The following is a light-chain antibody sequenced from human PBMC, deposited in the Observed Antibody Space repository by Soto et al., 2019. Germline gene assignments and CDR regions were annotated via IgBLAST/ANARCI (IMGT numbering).Light chain of an antibody. Sequence: VIWMTPSPSLLSSSTGDRVTISCRMSQGISSYLAWYQQKPGKAPKLLIYKASTLKSGVPSRFSGSGSGTEFTLTISSLQPDDFATYYCQHYNSYSEAFGQGTKVDI. CDR2: KAS. CDR3: QHYNSYSEA. J-gene: IGKJ1*01. CDR1: QGISSY. V-gene: IGKV1D-8*03.